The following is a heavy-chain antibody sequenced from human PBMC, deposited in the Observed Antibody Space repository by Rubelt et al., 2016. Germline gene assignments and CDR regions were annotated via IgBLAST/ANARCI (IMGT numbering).Heavy chain of an antibody. CDR1: GYTFTSYA. V-gene: IGHV1-3*01. Sequence: QVQLVQSGAEVKKPGASVKVSCKASGYTFTSYAMHWVREAPGQRLEWVGWINAGNGNTKCSQKFQGRVTITRDTSASTAYIELSSLRSEDTAVYYCAREGLAVAHDYWGQGTLVTVSS. CDR2: INAGNGNT. D-gene: IGHD6-19*01. J-gene: IGHJ4*02. CDR3: AREGLAVAHDY.